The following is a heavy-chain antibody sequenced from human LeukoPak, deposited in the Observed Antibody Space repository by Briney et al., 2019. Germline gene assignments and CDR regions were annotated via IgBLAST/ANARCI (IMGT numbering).Heavy chain of an antibody. D-gene: IGHD6-13*01. V-gene: IGHV1-2*02. CDR3: ARDRVCSSSCSGAFDI. CDR2: INPNSGGT. CDR1: GYTFTGYY. Sequence: ASVKVSCKASGYTFTGYYMHWVRQAPGQGLEWMGWINPNSGGTNYAQKFQGRVTMTRDTSISTAYIELSRLRSDDTAVYYCARDRVCSSSCSGAFDIWGQGTMVTVSS. J-gene: IGHJ3*02.